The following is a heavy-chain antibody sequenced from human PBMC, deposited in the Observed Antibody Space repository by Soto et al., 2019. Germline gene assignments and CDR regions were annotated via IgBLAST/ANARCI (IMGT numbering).Heavy chain of an antibody. CDR1: GYIFTNHY. J-gene: IGHJ4*02. Sequence: QVQLVQSGAEVKKPGASVKVSCKASGYIFTNHYIHWVRQAPGQGLEWMGIINPSGGSTNYLQKFQGRITRDRDTSTSTVYMELSSLRSDDTAVYFCAGADYYDSSGFYYDCWGQGSLVTVSS. D-gene: IGHD3-22*01. V-gene: IGHV1-46*01. CDR2: INPSGGST. CDR3: AGADYYDSSGFYYDC.